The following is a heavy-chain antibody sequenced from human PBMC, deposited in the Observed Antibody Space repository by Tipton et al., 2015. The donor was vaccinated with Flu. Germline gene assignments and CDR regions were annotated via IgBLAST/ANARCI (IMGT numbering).Heavy chain of an antibody. V-gene: IGHV4-61*02. Sequence: TLSLTCTVSGGSISSGSYYWSWIRQPAGKGLEWIGLIYTSGSTNYNPSLKSRVTISVDTSKNQFSLKLRSVTAADTAVYYSAGDNYDYVWVSYRYYYFDYWCQGTLDTVSS. CDR3: AGDNYDYVWVSYRYYYFDY. D-gene: IGHD3-16*02. J-gene: IGHJ4*02. CDR1: GGSISSGSYY. CDR2: IYTSGST.